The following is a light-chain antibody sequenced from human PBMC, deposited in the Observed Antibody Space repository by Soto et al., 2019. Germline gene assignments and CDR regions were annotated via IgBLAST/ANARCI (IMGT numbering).Light chain of an antibody. CDR1: NIGSKN. J-gene: IGLJ2*01. V-gene: IGLV3-9*01. CDR2: RDS. CDR3: QVWDRSTV. Sequence: SYELTQPLSVSVALGQTARITCGGNNIGSKNVHWYQQKPGQAPVLVIYRDSNRPSGIPERFSGSNSGNTATLTLSRAQAGDEADYYCQVWDRSTVFGGGTQLTVL.